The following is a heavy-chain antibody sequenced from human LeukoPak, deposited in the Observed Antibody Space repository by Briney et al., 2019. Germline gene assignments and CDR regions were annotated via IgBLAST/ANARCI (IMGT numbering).Heavy chain of an antibody. J-gene: IGHJ5*02. CDR3: ARDADNGDYDNWFDP. Sequence: ASVKVSCKASGYTFTSYYMHWVRQAPGQGLEWMGIINPSGGSTSYAQKFQGRVTMTRDMSTSTVYMELSSLRSEDTAVYYCARDADNGDYDNWFDPWGQGTLVTVSS. CDR2: INPSGGST. D-gene: IGHD4-17*01. CDR1: GYTFTSYY. V-gene: IGHV1-46*01.